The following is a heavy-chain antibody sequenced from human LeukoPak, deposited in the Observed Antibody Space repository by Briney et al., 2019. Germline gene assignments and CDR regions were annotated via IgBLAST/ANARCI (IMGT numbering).Heavy chain of an antibody. V-gene: IGHV4-31*03. Sequence: SETLSLTCTVSGGSISSGGYYWGWIRQHPGKGLEWIGYIYYSGSTYYNPSLKSRVTISVDTSKNQFSLKLSSVTAADTAVYYCAREYQLPHNWFDPWGQGTLVTVSS. CDR3: AREYQLPHNWFDP. CDR2: IYYSGST. J-gene: IGHJ5*02. CDR1: GGSISSGGYY. D-gene: IGHD2-2*01.